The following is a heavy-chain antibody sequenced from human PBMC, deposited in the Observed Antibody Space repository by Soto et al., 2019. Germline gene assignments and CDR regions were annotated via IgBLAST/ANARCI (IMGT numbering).Heavy chain of an antibody. CDR1: GGSISSGGYY. J-gene: IGHJ5*02. CDR2: IYYSGST. D-gene: IGHD3-3*01. Sequence: PSETLSLTCTVSGGSISSGGYYWSWIRQHPGKGLEWIGYIYYSGSTYYNPSLKSRVTISVDTSKNQFSLKLSSVTAADTAVYYCARGATAYYDFWSGYYYNWFDPWGQGTMVTVSS. CDR3: ARGATAYYDFWSGYYYNWFDP. V-gene: IGHV4-31*03.